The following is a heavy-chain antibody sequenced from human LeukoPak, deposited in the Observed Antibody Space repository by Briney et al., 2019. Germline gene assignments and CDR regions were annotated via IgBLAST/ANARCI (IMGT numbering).Heavy chain of an antibody. D-gene: IGHD2-15*01. CDR1: GVSISSYY. CDR3: ASAGSYCSGGSCYDNWFDP. CDR2: ISDSGST. V-gene: IGHV4-59*01. Sequence: SETLSLTCAVSGVSISSYYWSWIRQPPGKGLEWIGHISDSGSTKYNPSLKSRVTISVDTSKNQFSLNLSSVTAADTAVYYCASAGSYCSGGSCYDNWFDPWGQGILVTVSS. J-gene: IGHJ5*02.